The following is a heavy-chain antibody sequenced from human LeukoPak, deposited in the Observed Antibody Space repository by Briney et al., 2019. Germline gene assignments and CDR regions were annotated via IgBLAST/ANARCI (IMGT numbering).Heavy chain of an antibody. CDR2: IYYSGST. D-gene: IGHD3-10*01. CDR1: GGSISSGGYS. Sequence: SQTLSLTCAVSGGSISSGGYSRSWIRQPPGKGLEWIGYIYYSGSTYYNPSLKSRVTISVDTSKNQFSLKLSSVTAADTAVYYCARFIGASFYYFDYWGQGTLVTVSS. J-gene: IGHJ4*02. V-gene: IGHV4-30-4*07. CDR3: ARFIGASFYYFDY.